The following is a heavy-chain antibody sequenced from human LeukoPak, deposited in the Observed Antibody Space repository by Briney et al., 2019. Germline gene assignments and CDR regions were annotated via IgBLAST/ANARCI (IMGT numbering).Heavy chain of an antibody. Sequence: GSLRLSCAASGFTFSSYSMNWVRQAPGKGLEWVSSISSSSSYIYYADSVKGRFTISRDNAKNSLYLQMNSLRAEDTAVYYCARDQAAAGTFDYWGQGTLVTVSS. D-gene: IGHD6-13*01. J-gene: IGHJ4*02. CDR2: ISSSSSYI. V-gene: IGHV3-21*01. CDR3: ARDQAAAGTFDY. CDR1: GFTFSSYS.